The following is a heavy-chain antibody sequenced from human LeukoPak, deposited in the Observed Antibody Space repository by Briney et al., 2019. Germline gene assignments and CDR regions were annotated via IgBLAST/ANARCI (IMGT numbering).Heavy chain of an antibody. J-gene: IGHJ4*02. CDR2: IYPGDSDT. V-gene: IGHV5-51*01. Sequence: GESLKISCKASGYSFTNYWIGWVRQMPGKGLEWMGIIYPGDSDTRYSPSFQGQVTISADKSISTAYLQWSSLKASDTAMYYCARSGFGELSEQQLVPDYWGQGTLVTVSS. CDR3: ARSGFGELSEQQLVPDY. D-gene: IGHD3-10*01. CDR1: GYSFTNYW.